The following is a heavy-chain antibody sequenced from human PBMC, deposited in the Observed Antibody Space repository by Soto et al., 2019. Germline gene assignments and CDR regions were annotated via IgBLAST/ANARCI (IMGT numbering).Heavy chain of an antibody. Sequence: PSVTLSRTCTVSAGSLCSSAYYWGWIRQPPGTGLEWTANIDYGGSTFYIPSLTCRVSLSVDTYKNQFSLKLSSVTSADTAVYFGSNSYRISWVLFWEQDTLDNAS. CDR3: SNSYRISWVLF. D-gene: IGHD3-3*02. V-gene: IGHV4-39*01. CDR1: AGSLCSSAYY. CDR2: IDYGGST. J-gene: IGHJ4*01.